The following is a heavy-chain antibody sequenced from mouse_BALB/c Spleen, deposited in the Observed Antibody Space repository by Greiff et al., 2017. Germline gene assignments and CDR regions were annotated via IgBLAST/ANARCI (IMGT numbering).Heavy chain of an antibody. V-gene: IGHV1-80*01. J-gene: IGHJ1*01. D-gene: IGHD1-2*01. CDR1: GYAFSSYW. CDR2: IYPGDGDT. CDR3: ARSGLLRPYWYFDV. Sequence: SGAELVRPGSSVKISCKASGYAFSSYWMNWVKQRPGQGLEWIGQIYPGDGDTNYNGKFKGKATLTADKSSSTAYMQLSSLTSEDSAVYFCARSGLLRPYWYFDVWGAGTTVTVSS.